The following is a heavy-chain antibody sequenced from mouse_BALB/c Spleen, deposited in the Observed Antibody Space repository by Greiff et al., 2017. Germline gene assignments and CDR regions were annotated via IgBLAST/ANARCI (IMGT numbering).Heavy chain of an antibody. CDR1: GFDFSRYW. CDR3: ARPVRLYYYAMDY. Sequence: EVQLQESGGGLVQPGGSLKLSCAASGFDFSRYWMSWVRQAPGKGLEWIGEINPDSSTINYTPSLKDKFIISRDNAKNTLYLQMSKVRSEDTALYYCARPVRLYYYAMDYWGQGTSVTVSS. V-gene: IGHV4-1*02. D-gene: IGHD2-14*01. J-gene: IGHJ4*01. CDR2: INPDSSTI.